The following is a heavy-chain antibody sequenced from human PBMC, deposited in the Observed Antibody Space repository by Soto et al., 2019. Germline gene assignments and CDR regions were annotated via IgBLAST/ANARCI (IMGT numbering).Heavy chain of an antibody. V-gene: IGHV1-8*01. J-gene: IGHJ4*02. Sequence: QVQLVQSGAEVKKPGASVKVSCKASGYTFTSYDINWVRQATGQGLEWMGWMNPNSGNTGYAQKFQGRVTMTRNTSISTAYMGLSSLRYEDTAVYYCARGRGYSYGYMRLAAAGFDYWGQGTLVTVSS. CDR1: GYTFTSYD. CDR2: MNPNSGNT. D-gene: IGHD5-18*01. CDR3: ARGRGYSYGYMRLAAAGFDY.